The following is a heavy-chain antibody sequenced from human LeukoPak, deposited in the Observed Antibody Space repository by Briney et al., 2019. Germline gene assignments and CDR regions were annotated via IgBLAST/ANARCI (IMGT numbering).Heavy chain of an antibody. CDR1: GFTFSSYA. J-gene: IGHJ4*02. Sequence: PGGSLRLSCAASGFTFSSYAMSWVRQAPEKGLEWVANIKEDGSEKYYVDSVKGRFTISRDNAKNSLYLQMNSLRAEDTAVYYCANLRLLGIDSWGQGTLVTVSS. V-gene: IGHV3-7*01. CDR2: IKEDGSEK. D-gene: IGHD2-21*02. CDR3: ANLRLLGIDS.